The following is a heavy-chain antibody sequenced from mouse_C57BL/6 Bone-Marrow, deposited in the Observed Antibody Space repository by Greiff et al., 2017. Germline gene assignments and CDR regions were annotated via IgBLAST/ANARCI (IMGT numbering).Heavy chain of an antibody. CDR1: GYTFTSYW. D-gene: IGHD3-3*01. CDR3: ASEGQLLNYFDY. CDR2: IDPSDSYT. V-gene: IGHV1-50*01. Sequence: QVQLQQPGAELVKPGASVKLSCKASGYTFTSYWMQWVKQRPGQGLEWIGEIDPSDSYTNYNQKFKGKATLTVDTSSSTAYMQLSSLTSEDSAVYYCASEGQLLNYFDYWGQGTTLTVSS. J-gene: IGHJ2*01.